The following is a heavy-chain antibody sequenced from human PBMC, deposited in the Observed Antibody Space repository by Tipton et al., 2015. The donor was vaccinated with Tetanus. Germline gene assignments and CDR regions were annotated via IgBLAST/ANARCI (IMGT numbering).Heavy chain of an antibody. CDR2: ISSSSSYI. D-gene: IGHD1-26*01. J-gene: IGHJ2*01. Sequence: SLRLSCEASGFTFSDAYMSWIRQAPGKGPEWLSYISSSSSYITYADSVKGRFTISRDNAKNSLYLQMNSLRVEGTALYFCARDARYGGRSASYWCYDRWGRGTLVSVSS. CDR1: GFTFSDAY. V-gene: IGHV3-11*06. CDR3: ARDARYGGRSASYWCYDR.